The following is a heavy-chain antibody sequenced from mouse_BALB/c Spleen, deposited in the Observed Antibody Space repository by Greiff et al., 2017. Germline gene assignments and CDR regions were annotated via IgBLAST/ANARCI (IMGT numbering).Heavy chain of an antibody. V-gene: IGHV5-6-3*01. Sequence: EVQLVESGGGLVQPGGSLKLSCAASGFTFSSYGMSWVRQTPDKRLELVATINSNGGSTYYPDSVKGRFTISRDNAKNTLYLQMSSLKSEDTAMYYCARDTPYYGSWTWWAYWGQGTLVTVS. CDR3: ARDTPYYGSWTWWAY. CDR2: INSNGGST. D-gene: IGHD1-1*01. CDR1: GFTFSSYG. J-gene: IGHJ3*01.